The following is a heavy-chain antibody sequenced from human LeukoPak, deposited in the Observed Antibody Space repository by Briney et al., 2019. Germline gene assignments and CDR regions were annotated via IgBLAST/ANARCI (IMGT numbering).Heavy chain of an antibody. D-gene: IGHD6-13*01. J-gene: IGHJ5*02. Sequence: SETLSLTCTVSGGSISSYYWSWIRQPAGKGLEWIGRIYTSGSTNYNPSLKSRVTMSVDTSKNQFSLKLSSVTAADTAVYYCASGYTSPPWFDPWGQGTLVTVSS. CDR3: ASGYTSPPWFDP. V-gene: IGHV4-4*07. CDR1: GGSISSYY. CDR2: IYTSGST.